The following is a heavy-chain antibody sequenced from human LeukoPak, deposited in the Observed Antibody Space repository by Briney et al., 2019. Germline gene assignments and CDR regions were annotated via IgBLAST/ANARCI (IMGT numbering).Heavy chain of an antibody. CDR2: VNANSGGT. D-gene: IGHD2-15*01. J-gene: IGHJ4*02. Sequence: ASVKVSCKASGYTFTGYFMHWVRQAPGQGLEWMGRVNANSGGTRYAQNFQGRVTMTRDMSISTAYMELSKLRSDDTAVYYCARELPGIVLVVDATIQEDTCYFDSWGQGAPVTVSS. V-gene: IGHV1-2*06. CDR3: ARELPGIVLVVDATIQEDTCYFDS. CDR1: GYTFTGYF.